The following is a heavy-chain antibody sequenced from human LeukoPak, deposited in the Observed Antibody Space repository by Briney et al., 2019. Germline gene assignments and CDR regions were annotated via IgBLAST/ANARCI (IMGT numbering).Heavy chain of an antibody. CDR2: INPNSGGT. D-gene: IGHD2-2*01. CDR1: GYTFTCYY. V-gene: IGHV1-2*02. Sequence: ASVKVSCKASGYTFTCYYMHWVRQAPGQGLEWMGWINPNSGGTNYAQKFQGRVTMTRDTAISTAYMELSRLRSDDTAVYYCARSPSYCSSTSCYPLDAYNWFDPWGQGTLVTVSS. CDR3: ARSPSYCSSTSCYPLDAYNWFDP. J-gene: IGHJ5*02.